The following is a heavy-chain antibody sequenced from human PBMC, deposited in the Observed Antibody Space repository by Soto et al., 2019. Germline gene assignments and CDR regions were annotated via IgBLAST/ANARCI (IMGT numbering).Heavy chain of an antibody. CDR2: ISYDGSNK. Sequence: QVYLVESGGGVVQPGRSLRLSCAASGFTFNNYNMHWVRQAPGKGLEWVARISYDGSNKNYPDSVKGRFIISRDNSENTLYLQMNSLRLEDTAVYYCARDTSDILAFDYWGQGSLVTVSS. J-gene: IGHJ4*02. CDR1: GFTFNNYN. D-gene: IGHD5-12*01. CDR3: ARDTSDILAFDY. V-gene: IGHV3-30*03.